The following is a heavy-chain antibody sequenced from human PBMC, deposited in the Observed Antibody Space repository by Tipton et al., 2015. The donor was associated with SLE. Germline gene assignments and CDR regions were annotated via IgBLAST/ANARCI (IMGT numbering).Heavy chain of an antibody. D-gene: IGHD5-24*01. CDR1: GFTFSSYE. J-gene: IGHJ5*02. Sequence: SLRLSCAASGFTFSSYEMNWVRQAPGKGLEWVSYISSSGSTIYYADSVKGRFTISRDNAKNSLYLQMNSLRAEDTAVYYCASAPDGLFDPFVQGTLVTVSS. CDR3: ASAPDGLFDP. V-gene: IGHV3-48*03. CDR2: ISSSGSTI.